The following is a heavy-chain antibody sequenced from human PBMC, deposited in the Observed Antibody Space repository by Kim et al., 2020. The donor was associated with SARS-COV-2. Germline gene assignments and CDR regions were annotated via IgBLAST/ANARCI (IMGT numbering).Heavy chain of an antibody. Sequence: ASVKVSCKASGYTFTSYDINWVRQATGQGLEWMGWMNPNSGNTGYAQKFQGRVTMTRNTSISTAYMELSSLRSEDTAVYYCARSLTIFGVVLFYWGQGTQGTVSS. D-gene: IGHD3-3*01. J-gene: IGHJ4*02. CDR2: MNPNSGNT. CDR3: ARSLTIFGVVLFY. CDR1: GYTFTSYD. V-gene: IGHV1-8*01.